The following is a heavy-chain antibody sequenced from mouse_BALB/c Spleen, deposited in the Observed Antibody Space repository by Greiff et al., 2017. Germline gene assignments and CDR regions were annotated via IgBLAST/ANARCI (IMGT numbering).Heavy chain of an antibody. D-gene: IGHD1-1*01. V-gene: IGHV1S29*02. CDR3: ARRYYGSSRDYYAMDY. Sequence: VQLKESGPELVKPGASVKISCKASGYTFTDYNMHWVKQSHGKSLEWIGYIYPYNGGTGYNQKFKSKATLTVDNSSSTAYMELRSLTSEDSAVYYCARRYYGSSRDYYAMDYWGQGTSVTVAS. CDR2: IYPYNGGT. J-gene: IGHJ4*01. CDR1: GYTFTDYN.